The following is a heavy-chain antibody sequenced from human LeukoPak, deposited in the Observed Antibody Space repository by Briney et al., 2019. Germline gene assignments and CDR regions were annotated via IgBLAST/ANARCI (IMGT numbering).Heavy chain of an antibody. J-gene: IGHJ4*02. V-gene: IGHV1-46*01. CDR1: GYNFTSYY. Sequence: ASVKVSCKASGYNFTSYYMHWVRQAPGQGLEWMGIINPSGGSTSYAQKFQGRVTMTRDTSTSTVYMELSSLRSEDTAVYYCARDSSGARTDYWGQGTLVTVSS. D-gene: IGHD1-14*01. CDR2: INPSGGST. CDR3: ARDSSGARTDY.